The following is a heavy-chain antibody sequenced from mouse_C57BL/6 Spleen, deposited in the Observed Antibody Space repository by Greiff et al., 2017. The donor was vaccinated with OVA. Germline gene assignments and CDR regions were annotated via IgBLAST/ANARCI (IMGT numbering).Heavy chain of an antibody. J-gene: IGHJ3*01. CDR1: GYTFTDYE. CDR3: TRGKGITTVVEGAWFAY. V-gene: IGHV1-15*01. Sequence: VKLQESGAELVRPGASVTLSCKASGYTFTDYEMHWVKQTPVHGLEWIGAIDPETGGTAYNQKFKGKAILTADKSSSTAYMELRSLTSEDSAVYYCTRGKGITTVVEGAWFAYWGQGTLVTVSA. D-gene: IGHD1-1*01. CDR2: IDPETGGT.